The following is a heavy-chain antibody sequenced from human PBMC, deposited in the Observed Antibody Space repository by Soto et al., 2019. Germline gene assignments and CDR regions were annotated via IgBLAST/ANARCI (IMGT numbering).Heavy chain of an antibody. V-gene: IGHV1-2*02. J-gene: IGHJ4*02. Sequence: ASVEVSCQASGYSFTGYYIHWVRQAPGQGLEWMGWINPDRGATNYAQNFQGRVTLTSDTSISTASMDLTSLTSGDPAVYYCARGDYGTGGYPFPYFDYWGQGTLVTVSS. CDR2: INPDRGAT. CDR3: ARGDYGTGGYPFPYFDY. D-gene: IGHD2-8*02. CDR1: GYSFTGYY.